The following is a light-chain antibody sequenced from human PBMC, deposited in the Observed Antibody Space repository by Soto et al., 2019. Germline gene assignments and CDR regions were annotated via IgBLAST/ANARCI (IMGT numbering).Light chain of an antibody. V-gene: IGKV3-15*01. CDR2: RAS. CDR3: QQYNNWPWT. Sequence: TQSPATLSVSPGERATVSCRASQTSCSIVAWYQQRPGQAPRLLIYRASARATGIPVRFSGSGAGTEFPLTISTLQSEDFAVYYCQQYNNWPWTFGQGTKV. CDR1: QTSCSI. J-gene: IGKJ1*01.